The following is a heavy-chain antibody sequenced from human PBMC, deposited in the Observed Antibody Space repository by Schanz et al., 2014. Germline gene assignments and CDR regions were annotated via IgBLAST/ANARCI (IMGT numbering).Heavy chain of an antibody. CDR2: IGVDGTTT. Sequence: EVQLLESGGGLVQPGGSLRLSCLASGFAFSSYGMNWLRQAPGKGLEWVSVIGVDGTTTYYADSVKGRFTISRDNSKNARYLQMNSLRPEDTAVYYCAKDGPGGSGSYSADGGMDVWGQGTTVTVSS. CDR3: AKDGPGGSGSYSADGGMDV. V-gene: IGHV3-23*01. D-gene: IGHD3-10*01. J-gene: IGHJ6*02. CDR1: GFAFSSYG.